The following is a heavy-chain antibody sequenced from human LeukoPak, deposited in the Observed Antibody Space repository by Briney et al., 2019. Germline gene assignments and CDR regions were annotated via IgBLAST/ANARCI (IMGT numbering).Heavy chain of an antibody. D-gene: IGHD2-2*01. Sequence: GGSLRLSCAASGFTFSSYGMHWVRQAPGKGLEWVAVIWYDGSNKYYADSVKGRFTISRDNSKNTLYLQMNSLRAEDTAVYYSARDQCSSTSCSQSFDYWGQGTLVTVSS. CDR3: ARDQCSSTSCSQSFDY. CDR1: GFTFSSYG. CDR2: IWYDGSNK. J-gene: IGHJ4*02. V-gene: IGHV3-33*01.